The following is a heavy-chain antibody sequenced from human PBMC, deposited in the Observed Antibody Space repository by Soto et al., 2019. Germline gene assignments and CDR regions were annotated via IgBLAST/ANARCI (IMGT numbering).Heavy chain of an antibody. Sequence: GGSLRLSCAASGFTFSSYSMNWVRQAPGKGLEWVSYISSSSSTIYYADSVKGRFTISRDNAKNSLYLQMNSLRDEDTAVYYCARDRGDSSGYWAGGYWGQGTLVTVSS. V-gene: IGHV3-48*02. J-gene: IGHJ4*02. CDR1: GFTFSSYS. CDR2: ISSSSSTI. D-gene: IGHD3-22*01. CDR3: ARDRGDSSGYWAGGY.